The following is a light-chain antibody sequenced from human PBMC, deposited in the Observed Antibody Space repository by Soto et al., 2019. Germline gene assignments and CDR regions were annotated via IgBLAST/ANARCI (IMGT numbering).Light chain of an antibody. CDR1: PSCLNNY. CDR3: QQYDSTPGFT. CDR2: GVS. V-gene: IGKV3-20*01. Sequence: VLPQSQGPRSLFPGEGVTLSCRVSPSCLNNYFALYQPGPHKAPSLQFYGVSGRASGTPDIFSGSGSQAGFTLTISRLDPEYSCVYYFQQYDSTPGFTFGDGTKVDSK. J-gene: IGKJ4*01.